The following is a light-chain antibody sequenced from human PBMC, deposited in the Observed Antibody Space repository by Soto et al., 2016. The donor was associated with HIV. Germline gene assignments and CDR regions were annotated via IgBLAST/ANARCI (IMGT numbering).Light chain of an antibody. CDR3: QQYNTPPWT. CDR2: KVP. Sequence: DIQLTQSPSTLSASVGDRVTITCRASQSVNDWLAWYQQKPGTPPILLIYKVPTLESGVPSRFSGVGFGTDFTLTISTLQPEDSAIYYCQQYNTPPWTFGQGTKVEI. V-gene: IGKV1-5*03. CDR1: QSVNDW. J-gene: IGKJ1*01.